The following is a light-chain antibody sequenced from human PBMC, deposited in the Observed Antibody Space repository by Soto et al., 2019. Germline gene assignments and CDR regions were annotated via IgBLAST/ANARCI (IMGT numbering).Light chain of an antibody. V-gene: IGLV2-14*01. Sequence: QSALTQPASVSGSPGQSFTISCTGTSSDVGGYNYVSWYQQHPGKAPKLMIYDVSNRPSGVSNRFSGSKSGNTASLTISGLQAEDEADYYCSSYTSSSKVFGTGTKLTVL. J-gene: IGLJ1*01. CDR1: SSDVGGYNY. CDR3: SSYTSSSKV. CDR2: DVS.